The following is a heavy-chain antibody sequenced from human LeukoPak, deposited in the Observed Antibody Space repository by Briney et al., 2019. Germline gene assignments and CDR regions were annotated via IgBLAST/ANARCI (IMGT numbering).Heavy chain of an antibody. V-gene: IGHV4-59*12. Sequence: SETLSLTCTVSGGSISSYYWSWIRQPPGKGLEWIGYIYYSGSTNYNPSLKSRVTISVDTSKNQFSLKLSSVTAADTAVYYCARVVAVAGTFFDVWGKGTTVTVSS. CDR1: GGSISSYY. D-gene: IGHD6-19*01. CDR3: ARVVAVAGTFFDV. J-gene: IGHJ6*04. CDR2: IYYSGST.